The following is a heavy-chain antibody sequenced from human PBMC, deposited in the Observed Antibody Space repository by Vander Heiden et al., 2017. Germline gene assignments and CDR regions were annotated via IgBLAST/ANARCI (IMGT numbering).Heavy chain of an antibody. J-gene: IGHJ3*01. D-gene: IGHD2-21*01. Sequence: QITLKESGPTLVKPTQTLTLTCPFSGFPLTSSGEAVGWIRQTPGRAPEWLGLIAGTGETRYRTSLMNRLTFTKDTSKNQVVLTMTNMDPVDTATYFCAHRDSRHNNAIPFWGQGTLVTVSS. CDR1: GFPLTSSGEA. CDR2: IAGTGET. V-gene: IGHV2-5*01. CDR3: AHRDSRHNNAIPF.